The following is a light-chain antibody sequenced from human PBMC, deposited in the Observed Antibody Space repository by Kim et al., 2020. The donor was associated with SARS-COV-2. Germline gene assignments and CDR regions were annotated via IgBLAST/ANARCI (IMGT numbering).Light chain of an antibody. CDR2: GAS. CDR1: QSISSN. V-gene: IGKV3-15*01. J-gene: IGKJ2*01. CDR3: HQYNDWPPQYT. Sequence: EILMTQSPATLSVSPGERATLSCRSSQSISSNLAWYQQNPGQAPRLLIYGASTRATGIPARFSGSGSGTEFTLTISSLQFEDFAVYYCHQYNDWPPQYTFGQGTRLEIK.